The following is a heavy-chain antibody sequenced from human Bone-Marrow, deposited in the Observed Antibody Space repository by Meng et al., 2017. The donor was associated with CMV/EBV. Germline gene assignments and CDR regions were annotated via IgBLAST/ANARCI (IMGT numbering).Heavy chain of an antibody. CDR3: ARAALILGFDP. CDR2: IIPILGIA. V-gene: IGHV1-69*02. Sequence: AVKVSCKASGGTFSSYTISWVRQAAGQGLEWMGRIIPILGIANYAQKFQGRVTITADKSTSTAYVELSSLRSEDTAVYYCARAALILGFDPWGQGTLVTVSS. CDR1: GGTFSSYT. J-gene: IGHJ5*02. D-gene: IGHD6-25*01.